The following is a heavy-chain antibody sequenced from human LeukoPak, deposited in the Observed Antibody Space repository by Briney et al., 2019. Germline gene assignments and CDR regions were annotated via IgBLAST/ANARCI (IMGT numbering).Heavy chain of an antibody. J-gene: IGHJ3*02. CDR3: ARLSVIPPNDAFDI. D-gene: IGHD3-16*02. V-gene: IGHV4-39*07. Sequence: PSETLSLTCNVSGGSISSSSYYWGWIRQPPGKGLEWIGSIFYSGNTHHSPSLKSRVTISLDTSKTQFSLKLSSVTAADTAVYYCARLSVIPPNDAFDIWGQGTMVIVSS. CDR1: GGSISSSSYY. CDR2: IFYSGNT.